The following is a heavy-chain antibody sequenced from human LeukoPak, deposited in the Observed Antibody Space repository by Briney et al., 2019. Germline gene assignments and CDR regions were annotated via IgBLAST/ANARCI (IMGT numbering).Heavy chain of an antibody. D-gene: IGHD3-3*01. V-gene: IGHV3-23*01. CDR3: AKVSNTRRITIFGAGGWFDP. J-gene: IGHJ5*02. Sequence: PGGSLRLSCAASGFTFSSYAMSWVRQAPGKGLEWVSAISGSGGSTYYADSVKGWFTISRDNSKNTLYLQMNSLRAEDTAVYYCAKVSNTRRITIFGAGGWFDPWGQGTLVTVSS. CDR1: GFTFSSYA. CDR2: ISGSGGST.